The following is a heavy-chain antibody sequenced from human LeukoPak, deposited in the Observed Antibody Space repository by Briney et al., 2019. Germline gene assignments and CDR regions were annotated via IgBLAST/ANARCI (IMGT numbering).Heavy chain of an antibody. CDR2: INSNGNYI. J-gene: IGHJ4*02. CDR3: ARVGGYYDTSGYFSDY. D-gene: IGHD3-22*01. Sequence: PGGSLRLSCAASGFTFSPYTMNWVRQAPGKGLEWVSSINSNGNYIYYADSLKGRFTISRDNAKNSLYLQMNSLRAEGTAVYYCARVGGYYDTSGYFSDYWGQGTLVTVSS. CDR1: GFTFSPYT. V-gene: IGHV3-21*01.